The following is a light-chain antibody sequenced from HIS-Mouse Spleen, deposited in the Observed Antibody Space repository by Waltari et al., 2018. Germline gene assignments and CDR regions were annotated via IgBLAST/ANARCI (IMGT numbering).Light chain of an antibody. J-gene: IGLJ3*02. V-gene: IGLV2-14*01. CDR1: SSDVGGYNY. CDR2: EVS. CDR3: SSYTSSSTLWV. Sequence: QSALTQPASVSGSPGQSITISCTGTSSDVGGYNYVSWYQQHPGKAPKLMIYEVSNRPSGVSNSFSGSKSGKTASLTISGLQAEDEADYYCSSYTSSSTLWVFGGGTKLTVL.